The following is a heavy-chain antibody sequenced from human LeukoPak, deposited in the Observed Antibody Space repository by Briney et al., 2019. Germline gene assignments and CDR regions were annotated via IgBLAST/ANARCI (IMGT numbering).Heavy chain of an antibody. CDR3: AREWGGGSYGAYYYYMDV. Sequence: PSETLSLTCTVSGGSISSYYWSWIRQPPGKGLEWIGYIYHSGSTYYNPSLKSRVTISVDTSKNQFSLKLSSVTAADTAVYYCAREWGGGSYGAYYYYMDVWGKGTTVTVSS. D-gene: IGHD1-26*01. V-gene: IGHV4-59*12. CDR1: GGSISSYY. CDR2: IYHSGST. J-gene: IGHJ6*03.